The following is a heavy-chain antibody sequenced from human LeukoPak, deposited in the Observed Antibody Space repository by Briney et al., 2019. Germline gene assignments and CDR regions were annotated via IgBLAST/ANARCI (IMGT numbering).Heavy chain of an antibody. CDR3: ARVGVLNYDILTGPHGMDV. Sequence: ASVKVSCKASGGTFSSHAISWVRQAPGQGLEWMGGIIPILGTANYAQKFQGRVTITADESTSTAYMELSSLRSEDTAVYYCARVGVLNYDILTGPHGMDVWGQGTTVTVSS. D-gene: IGHD3-9*01. CDR2: IIPILGTA. CDR1: GGTFSSHA. V-gene: IGHV1-69*13. J-gene: IGHJ6*02.